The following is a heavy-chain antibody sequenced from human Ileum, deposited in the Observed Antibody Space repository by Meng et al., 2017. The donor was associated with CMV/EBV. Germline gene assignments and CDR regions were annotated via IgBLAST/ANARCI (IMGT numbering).Heavy chain of an antibody. CDR3: ARDASGWYSD. D-gene: IGHD6-19*01. CDR2: MKGDGSEK. CDR1: GFSFRNSW. V-gene: IGHV3-7*01. Sequence: GGSLRLSCAASGFSFRNSWMSWLRQAPGKGLEWVANMKGDGSEKYYMDSVKGRFTISGNNAENSLYLQMNSLRDEDTAVYFCARDASGWYSDWGQGTLVTVSS. J-gene: IGHJ4*02.